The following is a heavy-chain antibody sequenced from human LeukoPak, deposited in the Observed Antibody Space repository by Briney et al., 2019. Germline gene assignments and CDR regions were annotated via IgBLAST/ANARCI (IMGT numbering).Heavy chain of an antibody. CDR3: ASADYDDYYIDF. D-gene: IGHD4-17*01. J-gene: IGHJ4*02. CDR1: GGSISSYY. Sequence: PSETLSLTCTVSGGSISSYYWSWIRQPPGKGLEWIGYIYYSGMTNYSPSLKSRVTISLDTSKNQFSLKLSSVTAAATAVHYCASADYDDYYIDFWGQGTLVTVSS. V-gene: IGHV4-59*01. CDR2: IYYSGMT.